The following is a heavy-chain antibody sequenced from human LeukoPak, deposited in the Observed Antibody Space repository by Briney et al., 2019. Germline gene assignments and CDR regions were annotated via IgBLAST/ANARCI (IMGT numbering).Heavy chain of an antibody. D-gene: IGHD5-18*01. CDR3: AREASYANWFDP. Sequence: PSETLSLTCAVSGGSISSGGYSWSWVRQPPGKGLEWIGYIYHSGSTYYNPSLKSRVTISVDRSKNQFSLKLSSVTAADTAVYYCAREASYANWFDPWGQGTLVTASS. J-gene: IGHJ5*02. CDR2: IYHSGST. V-gene: IGHV4-30-2*01. CDR1: GGSISSGGYS.